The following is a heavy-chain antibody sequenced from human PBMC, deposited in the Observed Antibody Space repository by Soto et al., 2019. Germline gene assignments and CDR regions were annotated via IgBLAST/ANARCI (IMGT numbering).Heavy chain of an antibody. CDR3: ATFLGSAYSTSGFDA. D-gene: IGHD1-26*01. CDR1: GLSFNVHH. CDR2: VQPSGTT. V-gene: IGHV4-34*02. Sequence: QVQLQQWGAGLLKPSETLALTCGVSGLSFNVHHWSWIRQPPGKGLEWIGEVQPSGTTNYNPSLKRRITISVDTSKKHFSLNLRSVTAADTAVYYCATFLGSAYSTSGFDAWGQGTLVSVSS. J-gene: IGHJ4*02.